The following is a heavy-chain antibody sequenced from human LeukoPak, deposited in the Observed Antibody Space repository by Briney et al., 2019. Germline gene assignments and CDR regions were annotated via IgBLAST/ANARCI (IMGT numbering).Heavy chain of an antibody. CDR2: IYYSGST. D-gene: IGHD3-22*01. V-gene: IGHV4-59*05. Sequence: PSETLSLTCTVSGGSISSYYWSWIRQPPGKGLEWIGRIYYSGSTYYNPSLKSRVTISVDTSKNQFSLKLSSVTAADTAVYYCARRLDYYDSSGYRYYFDYWGQGTLVTVSS. J-gene: IGHJ4*02. CDR1: GGSISSYY. CDR3: ARRLDYYDSSGYRYYFDY.